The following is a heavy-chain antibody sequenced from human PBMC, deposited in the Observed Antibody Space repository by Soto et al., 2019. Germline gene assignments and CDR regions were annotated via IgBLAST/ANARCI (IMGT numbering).Heavy chain of an antibody. CDR1: GYTFTGYN. CDR3: ARAPQDDFWRGYYHYYYYGMDV. Sequence: QVQLVQSGAEVKKPGASVKVSCKASGYTFTGYNMHWVRQAPGQGLEWMGWINPNSGGTNYAQKFQGWVTMTRDTSISPAYMELSRLRSDDTAVYYCARAPQDDFWRGYYHYYYYGMDVWGQGTTVTVSS. J-gene: IGHJ6*02. V-gene: IGHV1-2*04. D-gene: IGHD3-3*01. CDR2: INPNSGGT.